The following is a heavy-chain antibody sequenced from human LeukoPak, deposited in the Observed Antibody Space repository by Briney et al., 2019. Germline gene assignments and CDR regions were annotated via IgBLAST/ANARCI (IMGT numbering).Heavy chain of an antibody. Sequence: RPSETLSLTCAVYGGSFSGYYWSWIRQPPGKGLEWIGEINHSGSTNYNPSLKSRVTISVDTSKNQFSLKLSSVTAAGTAVYYCARGSMIVVVIRGFDYWGQGTLVTVSS. D-gene: IGHD3-22*01. CDR3: ARGSMIVVVIRGFDY. CDR1: GGSFSGYY. V-gene: IGHV4-34*01. J-gene: IGHJ4*02. CDR2: INHSGST.